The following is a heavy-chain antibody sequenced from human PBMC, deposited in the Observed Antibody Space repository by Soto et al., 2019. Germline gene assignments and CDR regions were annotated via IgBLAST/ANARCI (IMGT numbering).Heavy chain of an antibody. CDR2: INPNSGGT. CDR1: GYTFTGYY. CDR3: ARDDPVTYGGSYFDY. D-gene: IGHD4-17*01. V-gene: IGHV1-2*04. Sequence: QVQLVQSGAEVKKPGASVKVSCKASGYTFTGYYIHWVRQAPGQGLEWVGWINPNSGGTKYAQKFQGWVTMTRDTSITTAYMELSRLKSDDTAVYYCARDDPVTYGGSYFDYWGQGTLVTVSS. J-gene: IGHJ4*02.